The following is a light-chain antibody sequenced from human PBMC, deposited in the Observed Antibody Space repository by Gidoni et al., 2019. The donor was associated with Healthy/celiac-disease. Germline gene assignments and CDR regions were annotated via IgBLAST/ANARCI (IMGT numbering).Light chain of an antibody. CDR1: QSISSY. J-gene: IGKJ2*01. Sequence: DIQMTQSPSPLSASVGDRVTITYRASQSISSYLNWYQQKPGKAPKLLIYAASSLQSGVPSRVSGSGSGTDFTLTISSLQPEDFATYYCQQSYSTPLTFGQGTKLEIK. CDR3: QQSYSTPLT. CDR2: AAS. V-gene: IGKV1-39*01.